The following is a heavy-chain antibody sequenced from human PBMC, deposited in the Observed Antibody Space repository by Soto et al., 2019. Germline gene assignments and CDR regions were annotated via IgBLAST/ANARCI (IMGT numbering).Heavy chain of an antibody. V-gene: IGHV3-11*06. D-gene: IGHD6-6*01. CDR1: GFTFSDYY. J-gene: IGHJ4*02. CDR3: ARDSRSSIAARPYFDY. CDR2: ISSSSSYT. Sequence: GGSLRLSCAASGFTFSDYYMSWIRQAPGKGLEWVSYISSSSSYTNYADSVKGRFTISRDNAKNSLYLQMNSLRAEDTAVYYCARDSRSSIAARPYFDYWGQGTLVTVSS.